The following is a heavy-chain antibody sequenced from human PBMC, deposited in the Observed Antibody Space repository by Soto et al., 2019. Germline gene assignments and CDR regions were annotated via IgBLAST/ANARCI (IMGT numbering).Heavy chain of an antibody. CDR2: ISGSGGST. J-gene: IGHJ4*02. V-gene: IGHV3-23*01. D-gene: IGHD2-2*01. CDR3: AGALVVVPAARGY. CDR1: GFTFSSYA. Sequence: HPGGSLRLSCAASGFTFSSYAMSWVRQAPGKGLEWVSAISGSGGSTYYADSVKGRFTISRDNSKNTLYLQMNSLRAEDTAVYYCAGALVVVPAARGYWGQGTLVTVSS.